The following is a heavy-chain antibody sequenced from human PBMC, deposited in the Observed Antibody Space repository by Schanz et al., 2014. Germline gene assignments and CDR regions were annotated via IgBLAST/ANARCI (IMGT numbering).Heavy chain of an antibody. CDR3: AKDGPGGSGSYSADGGMDV. J-gene: IGHJ6*02. CDR1: GFSFTTYA. D-gene: IGHD3-10*01. Sequence: EMQLLESGGGLVQPGGSLRLSCASSGFSFTTYAMSWVRQAPGKGLEWLSYISDSGTYTNYTDSVKGRFTISRDNSKSTLYLQMNSLRAEDTAVYYCAKDGPGGSGSYSADGGMDVWGQGTTVTVSS. V-gene: IGHV3-23*01. CDR2: ISDSGTYT.